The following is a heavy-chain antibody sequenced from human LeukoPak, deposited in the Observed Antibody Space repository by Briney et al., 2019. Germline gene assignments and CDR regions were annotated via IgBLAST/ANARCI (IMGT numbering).Heavy chain of an antibody. J-gene: IGHJ5*02. CDR2: ISYDGSNK. Sequence: GRSLRLSCAASGFTFSSYAMHWVRQAPGKGLEWVAVISYDGSNKYYADSVKGRFTISRDNSKNTLYLQMNSLRAEDTAVYYCARDRVAAAVNNWFDPWGQGTLVTVSS. CDR1: GFTFSSYA. V-gene: IGHV3-30-3*01. CDR3: ARDRVAAAVNNWFDP. D-gene: IGHD6-13*01.